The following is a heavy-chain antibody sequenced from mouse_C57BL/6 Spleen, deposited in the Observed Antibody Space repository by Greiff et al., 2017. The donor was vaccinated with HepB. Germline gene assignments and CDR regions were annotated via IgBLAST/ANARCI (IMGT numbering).Heavy chain of an antibody. CDR3: ARLANWDSYYAMDY. J-gene: IGHJ4*01. CDR1: GYTFTSYW. D-gene: IGHD4-1*01. CDR2: INPSSGYT. V-gene: IGHV1-7*01. Sequence: VQLQQSGAELAKPGASVKLSCKASGYTFTSYWMHWVKQRPGQGLEWIGYINPSSGYTKYNQKFKDKATLTADTSSSTAYMQLSSLTYEDSAVYYCARLANWDSYYAMDYWGQGTSVTVSS.